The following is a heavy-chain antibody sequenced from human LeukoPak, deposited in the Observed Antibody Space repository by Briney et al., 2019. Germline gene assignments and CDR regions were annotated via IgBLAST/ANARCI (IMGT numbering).Heavy chain of an antibody. Sequence: PGGSLRLSCAASGFTFSSYSMNWVRQAPGKGLEWVSSISSSSSYIYYADPVKGRFTISRDNAENSLYLQMNSLRAEDTAVYYCARDETYYYGSGIDYWGQGTLVTVSS. D-gene: IGHD3-10*01. CDR3: ARDETYYYGSGIDY. V-gene: IGHV3-21*01. J-gene: IGHJ4*02. CDR1: GFTFSSYS. CDR2: ISSSSSYI.